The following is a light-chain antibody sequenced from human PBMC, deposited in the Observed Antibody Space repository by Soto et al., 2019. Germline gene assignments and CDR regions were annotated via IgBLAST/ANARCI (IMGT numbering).Light chain of an antibody. CDR2: GNS. J-gene: IGLJ2*01. CDR1: SSNIGAGYD. CDR3: QSYDSGLREV. V-gene: IGLV1-40*01. Sequence: QSVLTQPPSVSGAPGQRVTISCTGSSSNIGAGYDVHWYQQLPGTAPKLLIYGNSNRPSGVPDRFSGSKSGTSASLAITGLQAEDEADYYCQSYDSGLREVFGGGTKLTVL.